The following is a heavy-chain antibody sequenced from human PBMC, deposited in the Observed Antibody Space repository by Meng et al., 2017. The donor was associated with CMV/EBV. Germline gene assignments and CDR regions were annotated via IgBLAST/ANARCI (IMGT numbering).Heavy chain of an antibody. CDR1: GFTFSSYA. CDR2: IYSGGSST. Sequence: GGSLKISCAASGFTFSSYAMSWVRQAPGKGLEWVSVIYSGGSSTYYADSVKGRFTISRDNSKNTLYLQMNSLRAEGTAVYYCAYQRRTYYYYGMDVWGQGTTVTVSS. J-gene: IGHJ6*02. CDR3: AYQRRTYYYYGMDV. V-gene: IGHV3-23*03. D-gene: IGHD2-2*01.